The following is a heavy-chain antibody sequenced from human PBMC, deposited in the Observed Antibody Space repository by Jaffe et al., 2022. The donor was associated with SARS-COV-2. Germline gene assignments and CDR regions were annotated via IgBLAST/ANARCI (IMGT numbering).Heavy chain of an antibody. D-gene: IGHD6-6*01. V-gene: IGHV3-30*18. CDR3: AKVGRSDSSSSYYYSYGMDV. CDR1: GFTFSSYD. Sequence: QVQLVGSGGGVVQPGRSLRLSCGASGFTFSSYDMHWVRQAPGKGLEWVAVISYDGSKKNYADSVKGRFTISRDNSKNTLYLQMNSLRAEDTAVYYCAKVGRSDSSSSYYYSYGMDVWGQGTTVTVSS. J-gene: IGHJ6*02. CDR2: ISYDGSKK.